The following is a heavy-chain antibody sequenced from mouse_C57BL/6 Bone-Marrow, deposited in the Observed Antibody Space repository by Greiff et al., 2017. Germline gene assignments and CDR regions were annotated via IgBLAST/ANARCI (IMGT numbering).Heavy chain of an antibody. CDR2: ISSGSSTI. CDR1: GFTFSDYG. CDR3: ARPMYY. V-gene: IGHV5-17*01. J-gene: IGHJ4*01. Sequence: EVKVVESGGGLVKPGGSLKLSCAASGFTFSDYGMHWVRQAPEKGLEWVAYISSGSSTIYYADTVQGRFTISRDNAKNTLVLQMTSRRSEDTAMYYCARPMYYWGQGTSVTDSS.